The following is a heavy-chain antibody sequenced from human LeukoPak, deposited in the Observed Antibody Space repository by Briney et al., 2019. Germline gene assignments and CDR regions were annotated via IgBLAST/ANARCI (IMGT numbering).Heavy chain of an antibody. V-gene: IGHV3-23*01. D-gene: IGHD6-13*01. J-gene: IGHJ4*02. CDR1: GFTFISYA. Sequence: PGRSLRLSCAVSGFTFISYAMTWVRQAPGRGLEWVSSVDGGGGGTYYADSVKGRFTISRDNSKDTLYLQMNGLRAEDTAVYFCAKQSAGSAAWYSLHYDFWGQGTLVTVSS. CDR2: VDGGGGGT. CDR3: AKQSAGSAAWYSLHYDF.